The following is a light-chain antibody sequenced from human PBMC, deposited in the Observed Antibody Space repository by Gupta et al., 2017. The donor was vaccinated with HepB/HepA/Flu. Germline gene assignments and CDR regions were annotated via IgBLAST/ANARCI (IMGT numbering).Light chain of an antibody. V-gene: IGLV1-44*01. CDR1: SSNIETNT. Sequence: QSVLTQPPSASGTPGQRVTISCSGSSSNIETNTVNWYQQLPGTAPKLLIYSNNQRPSGVPARFSGSKSGTSASLAISGLQAEDEADYYCAAWDDNLNGVVFGGGTKVTV. J-gene: IGLJ2*01. CDR3: AAWDDNLNGVV. CDR2: SNN.